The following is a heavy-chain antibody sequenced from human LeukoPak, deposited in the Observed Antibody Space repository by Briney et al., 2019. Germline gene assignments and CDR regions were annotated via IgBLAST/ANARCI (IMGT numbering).Heavy chain of an antibody. CDR3: ARGATVAGDFDC. CDR2: IYSGGTT. CDR1: EFSVSSNY. V-gene: IGHV3-66*01. Sequence: GGSLRLSCAASEFSVSSNYMTWVRQAPGKGLECVSIIYSGGTTYYADSVRGRFTISRDNSKNTLYLQMNSLRAEDTAVYYCARGATVAGDFDCWGQGTLLTVSS. D-gene: IGHD6-19*01. J-gene: IGHJ4*02.